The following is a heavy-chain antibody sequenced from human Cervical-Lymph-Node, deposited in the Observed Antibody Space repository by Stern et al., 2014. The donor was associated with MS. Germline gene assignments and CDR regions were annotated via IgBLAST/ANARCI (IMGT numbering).Heavy chain of an antibody. J-gene: IGHJ5*02. CDR2: ISYDGSAE. CDR3: TKGADTVVNINWFDA. Sequence: QVQLVQSGGGIVQPGRSLRLSCVGSGFTFNKNGIHWIRQAHGKGLEWVAVISYDGSAEIYADSVKGRFTISRDNSKNTLYLQMNSLRPEDTAIYYCTKGADTVVNINWFDAWGQGTLVTVSS. V-gene: IGHV3-30*18. CDR1: GFTFNKNG. D-gene: IGHD4-23*01.